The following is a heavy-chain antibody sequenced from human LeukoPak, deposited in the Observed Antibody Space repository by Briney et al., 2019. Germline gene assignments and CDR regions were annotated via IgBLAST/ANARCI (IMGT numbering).Heavy chain of an antibody. CDR2: VYTSGST. J-gene: IGHJ4*02. D-gene: IGHD4-11*01. CDR1: GGSISGGY. CDR3: AKSYFDYSTYYSYYFNL. V-gene: IGHV4-4*09. Sequence: SETLSLTCTVSGGSISGGYWSWIRQPPGRGLEWIGYVYTSGSTTYNPSLESRGTTTVDTSKSQFALKLSSVTAADTAVYYCAKSYFDYSTYYSYYFNLWGQGALVTVSS.